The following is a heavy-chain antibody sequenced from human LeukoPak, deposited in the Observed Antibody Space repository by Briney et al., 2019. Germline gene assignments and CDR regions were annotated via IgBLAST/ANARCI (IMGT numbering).Heavy chain of an antibody. V-gene: IGHV1-69*08. CDR2: LIHILGTA. D-gene: IGHD2-15*01. CDR3: ARSFGILVSDY. Sequence: SVKVSGKASGGAFSSYSIGWVRQAPGPGLEWVGRLIHILGTANYAQKFQGRVTITADRSTSTAYMELSSLRSEHTAVYYCARSFGILVSDYWGQGTLVTVSS. J-gene: IGHJ4*02. CDR1: GGAFSSYS.